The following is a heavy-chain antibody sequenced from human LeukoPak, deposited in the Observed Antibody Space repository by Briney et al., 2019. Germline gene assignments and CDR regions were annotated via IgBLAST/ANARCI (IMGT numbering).Heavy chain of an antibody. Sequence: ASVKVSCKASGGTFSSYAISWVRQAPGQGLEWTGRIIPIFGIANYAQKFQGRVTITADKSTSTAYMELSSLRSEDTAVYYCARAYSSGWTPANYYYYHGMDVWGQGTTVTVSS. V-gene: IGHV1-69*04. J-gene: IGHJ6*02. D-gene: IGHD6-19*01. CDR1: GGTFSSYA. CDR2: IIPIFGIA. CDR3: ARAYSSGWTPANYYYYHGMDV.